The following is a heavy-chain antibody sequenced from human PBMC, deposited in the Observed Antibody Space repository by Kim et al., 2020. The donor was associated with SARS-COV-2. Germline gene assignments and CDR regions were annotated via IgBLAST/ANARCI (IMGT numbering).Heavy chain of an antibody. V-gene: IGHV4-4*07. J-gene: IGHJ4*02. CDR3: ARDPFHSSYDL. D-gene: IGHD5-12*01. Sequence: NYNPSLRGRVTMSMDTSKNQFSLKMISVTAADTAIYYCARDPFHSSYDLWGQGTLVTVSS.